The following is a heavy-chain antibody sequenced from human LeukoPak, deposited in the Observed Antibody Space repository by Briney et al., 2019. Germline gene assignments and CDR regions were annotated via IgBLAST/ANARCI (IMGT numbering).Heavy chain of an antibody. CDR2: IDPDSGGT. V-gene: IGHV1-2*02. CDR1: GYTFTGYY. D-gene: IGHD5-24*01. Sequence: ASVKVSCKASGYTFTGYYLHWVRQAPGQGLEWMGWIDPDSGGTNYAQKFQGRVTMTRDTSITTVYMELSRLRSDDTAVYYCARDAFNYGQFDYWGQRTLVTVSS. J-gene: IGHJ4*02. CDR3: ARDAFNYGQFDY.